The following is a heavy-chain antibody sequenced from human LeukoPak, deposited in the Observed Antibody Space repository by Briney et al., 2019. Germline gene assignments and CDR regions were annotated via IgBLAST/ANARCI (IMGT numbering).Heavy chain of an antibody. CDR2: ISGSGGST. J-gene: IGHJ4*02. D-gene: IGHD3-22*01. CDR3: XXXPXITXMVVVXTHFDY. CDR1: GFTFSSCA. V-gene: IGHV3-23*01. Sequence: GGSLRLSCAASGFTFSSCAMNWVRQAPGKGLEWVSVISGSGGSTYYADSVKGRFTISRDNSKNTLYLQMNSLRAEDTAVDYXXXXPXITXMVVVXTHFDYXGQGTLVTVSS.